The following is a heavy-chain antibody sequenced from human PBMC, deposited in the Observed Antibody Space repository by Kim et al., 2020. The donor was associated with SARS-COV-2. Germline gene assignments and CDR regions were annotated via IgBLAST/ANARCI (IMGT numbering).Heavy chain of an antibody. Sequence: GGSLRLSCAASGFTFSSYGMHWVRRAPGKGLEWVAVIWYDGSNKYYADSVKGRFTISRDNSKNTLYLQMNSLRAEDTAVYYCARVEYDFWSGYYPFYYFDYWGQGTLVTVSS. J-gene: IGHJ4*02. D-gene: IGHD3-3*01. CDR2: IWYDGSNK. CDR1: GFTFSSYG. V-gene: IGHV3-33*01. CDR3: ARVEYDFWSGYYPFYYFDY.